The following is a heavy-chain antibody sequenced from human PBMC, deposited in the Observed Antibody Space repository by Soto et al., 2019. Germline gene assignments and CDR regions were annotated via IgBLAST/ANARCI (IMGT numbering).Heavy chain of an antibody. CDR2: ISSSRSTI. CDR3: AREAIAVLNWFDP. CDR1: GFTFSSYS. Sequence: EVQLVESGGGLVQPGGSLRLSCAASGFTFSSYSMNWVRQAPGKGLEWVSYISSSRSTIYYADSVKGRFTISRDNAKTSLYLQMNSLRDEDTAVYYCAREAIAVLNWFDPWGQGTLVTVSS. D-gene: IGHD6-19*01. V-gene: IGHV3-48*02. J-gene: IGHJ5*02.